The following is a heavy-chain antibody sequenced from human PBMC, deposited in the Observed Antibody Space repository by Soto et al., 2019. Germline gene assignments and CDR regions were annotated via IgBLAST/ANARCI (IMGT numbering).Heavy chain of an antibody. J-gene: IGHJ4*02. Sequence: ESGGGVVQPGRSLRLSCAASGFTFSSYGMHWVRQAPGKGLEWVAVIWYDGSNKYYADSVKGRFTISRDNSKNTLYLQMNSLRAEDTAVYYCARESQSSTFDYWGQGTLVTVSS. CDR2: IWYDGSNK. D-gene: IGHD1-26*01. V-gene: IGHV3-33*01. CDR3: ARESQSSTFDY. CDR1: GFTFSSYG.